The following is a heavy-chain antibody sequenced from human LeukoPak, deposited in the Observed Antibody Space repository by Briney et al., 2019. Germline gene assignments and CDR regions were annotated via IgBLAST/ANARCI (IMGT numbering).Heavy chain of an antibody. CDR1: GFTFSSYW. J-gene: IGHJ4*02. D-gene: IGHD1-26*01. V-gene: IGHV3-7*01. CDR2: IKQDGSEK. CDR3: ARDRRVGATWFDY. Sequence: GGSLRLSCAASGFTFSSYWMSWARQAPGKGLEWVANIKQDGSEKYYVDSVKGRFTISRDNAKNSLYLQMNSLRAEDTAVYYCARDRRVGATWFDYWGQGTLVTVSS.